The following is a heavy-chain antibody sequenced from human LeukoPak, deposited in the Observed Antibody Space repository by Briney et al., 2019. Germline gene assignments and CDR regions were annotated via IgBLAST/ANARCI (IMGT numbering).Heavy chain of an antibody. Sequence: GGSLRLSCAASGFTFGRYAMSWVRQAPGKGLEWVSYISSSGSTMYYTDSVKGRFTISRDNAKDSLYLQMYSLRAEDTAVYYCARDPGSGYEEHFDYWGQGTLVTVSS. J-gene: IGHJ4*02. CDR1: GFTFGRYA. CDR3: ARDPGSGYEEHFDY. CDR2: ISSSGSTM. V-gene: IGHV3-48*04. D-gene: IGHD5-12*01.